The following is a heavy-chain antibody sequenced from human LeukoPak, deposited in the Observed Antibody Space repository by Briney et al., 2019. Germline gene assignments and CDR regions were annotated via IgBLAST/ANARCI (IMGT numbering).Heavy chain of an antibody. J-gene: IGHJ3*02. D-gene: IGHD1-26*01. Sequence: GGSLRPSCAASGFTFSSFGMHWVRQAPGKGLEWVAVVSYDGSNKYFADSVKGRFTISRDNPKNTLYLQMNSLRPEDTAVYYCARDFSGRGDAFDIWGQGTMVTVSS. CDR2: VSYDGSNK. V-gene: IGHV3-30*03. CDR1: GFTFSSFG. CDR3: ARDFSGRGDAFDI.